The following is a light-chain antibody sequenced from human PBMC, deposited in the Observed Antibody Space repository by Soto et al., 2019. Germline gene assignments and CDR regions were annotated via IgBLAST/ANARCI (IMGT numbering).Light chain of an antibody. CDR1: QTISSY. Sequence: DIQMTQSPFSLSASVGDRVTITCRASQTISSYLNWYRQTPGKAPQLLIFAASTLQSGVPSRFSGSGSGTDFTLTISGLRPEDFATYYCQQSHSTPRTFGQGTKVEIK. CDR3: QQSHSTPRT. V-gene: IGKV1-39*01. J-gene: IGKJ1*01. CDR2: AAS.